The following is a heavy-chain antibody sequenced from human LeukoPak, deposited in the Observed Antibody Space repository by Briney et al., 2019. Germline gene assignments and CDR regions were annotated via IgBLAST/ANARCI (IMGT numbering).Heavy chain of an antibody. D-gene: IGHD2-2*01. J-gene: IGHJ5*02. V-gene: IGHV1-46*01. Sequence: ASVKVSCTASGYTFTSYYMHWVRQATGQGLEWMGIINPSGGSTSYAQKFPGRVTMTRDTSTSTVYMELSSLRSEDTAEYYCAREGYQLPVWWFDPWGQGTLVTVSS. CDR2: INPSGGST. CDR1: GYTFTSYY. CDR3: AREGYQLPVWWFDP.